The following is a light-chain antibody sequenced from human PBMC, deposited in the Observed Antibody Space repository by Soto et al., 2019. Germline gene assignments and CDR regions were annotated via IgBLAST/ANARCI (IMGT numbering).Light chain of an antibody. Sequence: DIQMTQSPSSLSASVGDRVTITCRASQNINSYLNWYQQKPGKAPNLLISAASTLQSVVPSRFSGSGSGTDFTLTISSLQPEDCATYFCQQSYSLPLGFGPGTKVDIK. CDR2: AAS. CDR1: QNINSY. V-gene: IGKV1-39*01. CDR3: QQSYSLPLG. J-gene: IGKJ3*01.